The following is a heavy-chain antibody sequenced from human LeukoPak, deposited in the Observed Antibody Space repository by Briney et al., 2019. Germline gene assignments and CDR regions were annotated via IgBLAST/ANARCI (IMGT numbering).Heavy chain of an antibody. Sequence: SETLSLTCAVYGGSFSGYYWSWIRQPPGKGLEWIGEINHSGSTNYNPSLTSRVTISVDTSKNQFSLKLSSVTAADTAVYYCARGRLRFLEWLVTPDYYMDVWGKGTTVTVSS. CDR2: INHSGST. CDR1: GGSFSGYY. D-gene: IGHD3-3*01. J-gene: IGHJ6*03. V-gene: IGHV4-34*01. CDR3: ARGRLRFLEWLVTPDYYMDV.